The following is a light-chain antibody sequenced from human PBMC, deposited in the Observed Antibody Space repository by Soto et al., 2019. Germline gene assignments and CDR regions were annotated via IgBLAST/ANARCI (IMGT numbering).Light chain of an antibody. CDR1: QSVSSNY. CDR2: VAS. J-gene: IGKJ4*01. V-gene: IGKV3-20*01. CDR3: QYYDTSPL. Sequence: EIVLTQSPGTLSSSQGERVTISCRASQSVSSNYLPWYQQKPGQAPRLFVYVASTRVTGILARCSGTGSGTDFTLTISRLKPEDFAVYYCQYYDTSPLFGEGTKV.